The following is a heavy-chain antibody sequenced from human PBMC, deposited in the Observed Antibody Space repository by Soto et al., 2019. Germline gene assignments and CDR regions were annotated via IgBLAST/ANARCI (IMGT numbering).Heavy chain of an antibody. J-gene: IGHJ4*02. D-gene: IGHD6-19*01. Sequence: EVQLVESGGGLVQPGRSLRLSCAASGFKFDDYGMHWVRQAPGKGLEWVSGISWNGGSVGYADSVKGRFTVSRDNAKNSLYLQMNSLRVEDTALYYCAKDEGTGIGVAGKIDHWGQGTPVIVSS. CDR3: AKDEGTGIGVAGKIDH. CDR2: ISWNGGSV. CDR1: GFKFDDYG. V-gene: IGHV3-9*01.